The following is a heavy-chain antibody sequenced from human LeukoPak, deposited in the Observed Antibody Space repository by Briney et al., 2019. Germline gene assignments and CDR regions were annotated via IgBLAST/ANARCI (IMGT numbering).Heavy chain of an antibody. J-gene: IGHJ4*02. CDR3: ARDVLYGSASDY. D-gene: IGHD2-8*01. CDR2: IAAYNGNT. V-gene: IGHV1-18*01. CDR1: GYAFTSYG. Sequence: APVKVSCKASGYAFTSYGITWVRQAPGQGLEWMGWIAAYNGNTNYPQKLQGRVTMTTDTSTTTAYMELRSLRSDDTAVYYCARDVLYGSASDYWGQGTLVTVSS.